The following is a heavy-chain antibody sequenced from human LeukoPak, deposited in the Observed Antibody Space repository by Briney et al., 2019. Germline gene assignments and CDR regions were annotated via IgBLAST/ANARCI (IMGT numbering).Heavy chain of an antibody. V-gene: IGHV3-23*01. D-gene: IGHD1-7*01. CDR2: IIADADDT. CDR1: GFTFGNYA. Sequence: GALRLSCAASGFTFGNYAMSWARQAPGKGLEWVSGIIADADDTYYADSVKGRFTISRDHSKNTLHLQMNSLRAEDAAIYYCARDGTTTRYNWFDSWGQGTLVTVSS. CDR3: ARDGTTTRYNWFDS. J-gene: IGHJ5*01.